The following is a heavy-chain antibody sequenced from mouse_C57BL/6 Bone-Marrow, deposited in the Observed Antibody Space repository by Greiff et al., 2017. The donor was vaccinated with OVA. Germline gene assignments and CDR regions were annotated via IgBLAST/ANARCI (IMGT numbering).Heavy chain of an antibody. V-gene: IGHV1-82*01. D-gene: IGHD1-1*01. J-gene: IGHJ2*01. Sequence: VKLQQSGPELVKPGASVKISCKASGYAFSSSWMNWVKQRPGKGLEWIGRIYPGDGDTNYNGKFKGKATLTADKSSSTAYMQLSSLTSEDSAVYFCARKDYGREYYFDYWGQGTTLTVSS. CDR1: GYAFSSSW. CDR2: IYPGDGDT. CDR3: ARKDYGREYYFDY.